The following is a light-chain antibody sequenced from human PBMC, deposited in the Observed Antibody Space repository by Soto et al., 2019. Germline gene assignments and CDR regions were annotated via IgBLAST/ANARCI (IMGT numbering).Light chain of an antibody. J-gene: IGKJ1*01. V-gene: IGKV1-5*01. CDR3: QQYNSYSGT. CDR1: QAISSW. CDR2: DAS. Sequence: DIQMTQSHSTLSAAVVEIVPITFLSSQAISSWLAWYQQKPGKAHKLLIYDASSLKSGVQSKFSGSGSGTEFTLTLSSPQPDDFATYYCQQYNSYSGTFGQGTKVDI.